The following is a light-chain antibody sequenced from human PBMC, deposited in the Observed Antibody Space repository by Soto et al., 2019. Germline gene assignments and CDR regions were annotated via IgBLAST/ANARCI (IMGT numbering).Light chain of an antibody. CDR1: TGAVTSGHY. CDR3: LLSYTDARI. CDR2: DTN. V-gene: IGLV7-46*01. J-gene: IGLJ2*01. Sequence: QAVVTQEPSLTVSPGGTVTLTCGSSTGAVTSGHYHYWFQQKPGQAPRTLIYDTNNKHSWTPARFSGSLLGGKAALTLSCAQPEDEADYYCLLSYTDARIFGGGTKLTVL.